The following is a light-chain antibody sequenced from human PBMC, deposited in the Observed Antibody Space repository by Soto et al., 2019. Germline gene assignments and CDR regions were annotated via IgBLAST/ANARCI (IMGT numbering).Light chain of an antibody. J-gene: IGLJ3*02. V-gene: IGLV1-44*01. Sequence: QSVLTQPPSASGTPGQKITISCSGSSSNIETNTVNWYQQLPGAAPKLLIYTNDQRPSGVPDRFSGSKSGTSASLTISGLQSEDEADYYCAAWDDSLTGSGVFGGGTQLTVL. CDR1: SSNIETNT. CDR2: TND. CDR3: AAWDDSLTGSGV.